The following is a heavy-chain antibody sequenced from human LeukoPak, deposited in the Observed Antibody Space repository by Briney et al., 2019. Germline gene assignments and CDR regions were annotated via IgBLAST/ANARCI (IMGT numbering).Heavy chain of an antibody. CDR3: ARGGDIVVVPAALEV. J-gene: IGHJ6*02. CDR2: INPNSGGT. V-gene: IGHV1-2*02. CDR1: GYTFTGYY. D-gene: IGHD2-2*01. Sequence: ASVKVSCKASGYTFTGYYMHWVRQAPGQGLEWMGWINPNSGGTNYAQKFQGRVTMTRGTSISTAYMELSRLRSDDTAVYYCARGGDIVVVPAALEVWGQGTTVTVSS.